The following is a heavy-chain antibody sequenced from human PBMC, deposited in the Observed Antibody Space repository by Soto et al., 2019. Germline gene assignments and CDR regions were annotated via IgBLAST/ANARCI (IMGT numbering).Heavy chain of an antibody. D-gene: IGHD1-26*01. CDR1: GGTFSSYA. CDR2: IIPIFGTA. Sequence: QVQLVQSGAEVKKPGSSVKVSCKASGGTFSSYAISWVRQAPGQGLEWMGGIIPIFGTANYAQKFQGRVTITADEPTSSAYQELGSLRSEDKAVYYCARDPGASGPPPPYFDLWGRGTLVTVSS. CDR3: ARDPGASGPPPPYFDL. V-gene: IGHV1-69*12. J-gene: IGHJ2*01.